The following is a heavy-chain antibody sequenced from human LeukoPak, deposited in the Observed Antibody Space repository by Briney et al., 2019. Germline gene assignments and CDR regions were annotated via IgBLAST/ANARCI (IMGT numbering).Heavy chain of an antibody. D-gene: IGHD3-22*01. CDR2: ISGSGGST. CDR3: AKDSDSGYYYDSSGYYYGY. J-gene: IGHJ4*02. V-gene: IGHV3-23*01. Sequence: PGGSLRLSCAASGFTFSSYAMSWVRQAPGKGLEWVSAISGSGGSTYYADSVKGRFTISRDNSKNTLYLQMNSLRAEDTAVYYCAKDSDSGYYYDSSGYYYGYWGQGTLVTVSS. CDR1: GFTFSSYA.